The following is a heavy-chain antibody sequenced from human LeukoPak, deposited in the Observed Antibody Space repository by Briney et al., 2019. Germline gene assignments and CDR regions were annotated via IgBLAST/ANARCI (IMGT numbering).Heavy chain of an antibody. Sequence: GGSLRLSCAAPGFTFSSYAMSWVRQAPGKGLEWVSAIRGNGADTYYADSVKGRFTISRDNSKNTLYLQMNSLRAEDTAVYYCAKVPNSGSYYYFDYWGQGALVTVSS. CDR1: GFTFSSYA. CDR2: IRGNGADT. V-gene: IGHV3-23*01. CDR3: AKVPNSGSYYYFDY. J-gene: IGHJ4*02. D-gene: IGHD1-26*01.